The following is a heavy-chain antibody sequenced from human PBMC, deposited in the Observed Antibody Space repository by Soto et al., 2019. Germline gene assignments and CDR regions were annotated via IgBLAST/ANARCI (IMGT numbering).Heavy chain of an antibody. D-gene: IGHD3-9*01. CDR2: INHSGST. J-gene: IGHJ5*02. Sequence: SETLSLTCAVYGGSFSGYYWSWIRQPPWKGLEWIGEINHSGSTNYNPSLKSRVTISVDTSKNQFSLKLSSVTAADTAVYYCARADSYDILTGTNWFDPWGQGTLVTVSS. CDR1: GGSFSGYY. V-gene: IGHV4-34*01. CDR3: ARADSYDILTGTNWFDP.